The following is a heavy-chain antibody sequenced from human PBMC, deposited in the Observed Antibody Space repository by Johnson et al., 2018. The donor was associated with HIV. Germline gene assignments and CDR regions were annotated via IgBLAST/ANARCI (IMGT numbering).Heavy chain of an antibody. D-gene: IGHD3-22*01. J-gene: IGHJ3*02. Sequence: VQLVESGGGLVQPGGSLRLSCAASGFTVSSNYMSWVRQAPGKGLEWVSAISGSGGSTSYADSVKGRFTISRDNAKNTLYLQMNSLRAEDTAVYYCARDGQDRDDAFDIWGQGTMVTVSS. CDR1: GFTVSSNY. CDR2: SGSGGST. CDR3: ARDGQDRDDAFDI. V-gene: IGHV3-66*01.